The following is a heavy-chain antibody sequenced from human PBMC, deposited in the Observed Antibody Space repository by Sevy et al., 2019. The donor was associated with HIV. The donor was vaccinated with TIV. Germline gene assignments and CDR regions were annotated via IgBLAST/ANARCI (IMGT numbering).Heavy chain of an antibody. Sequence: ASVKVSCKASGYSFTDYYMHWVRQAPGQGLEWMAWINPKNDVTNYAQKFQGRVTMTRDTSTSTAYMELTRLRSDDTAVYYCARARRVTMVYYYYGMDVWGQGTTVTVSS. V-gene: IGHV1-2*02. D-gene: IGHD3-10*01. CDR2: INPKNDVT. J-gene: IGHJ6*02. CDR1: GYSFTDYY. CDR3: ARARRVTMVYYYYGMDV.